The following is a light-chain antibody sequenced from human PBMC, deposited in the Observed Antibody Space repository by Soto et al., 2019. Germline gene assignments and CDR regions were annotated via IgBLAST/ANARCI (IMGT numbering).Light chain of an antibody. CDR3: QQYSSSRT. V-gene: IGKV3-20*01. J-gene: IGKJ1*01. CDR2: GGS. CDR1: QNIHTN. Sequence: EIVITQSPATLSVSPGERATLSFRAGQNIHTNLAWYQQKPGQAPRLLIYGGSSRATGIPVRFSGSGSETDFTLTITRLEPEDFAVYYCQQYSSSRTFGQGTKVDI.